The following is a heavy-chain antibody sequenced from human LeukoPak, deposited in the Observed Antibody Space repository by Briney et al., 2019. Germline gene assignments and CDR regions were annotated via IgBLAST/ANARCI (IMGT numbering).Heavy chain of an antibody. CDR2: ISYTETT. Sequence: PSETLSLTCTVSGVSITSDYWSWIRQPPGKGLKFLAYISYTETTNYNPSLKSRATISIDTSKNQFSLILNSVTAADTAIYYCARLEKVDFMTYLYFPFWGRGTLVTVSS. J-gene: IGHJ2*01. V-gene: IGHV4-59*01. CDR3: ARLEKVDFMTYLYFPF. CDR1: GVSITSDY. D-gene: IGHD3/OR15-3a*01.